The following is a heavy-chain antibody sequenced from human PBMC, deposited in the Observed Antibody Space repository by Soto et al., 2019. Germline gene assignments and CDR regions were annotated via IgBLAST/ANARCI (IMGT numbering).Heavy chain of an antibody. CDR3: ARALWSGFVDY. CDR1: DGSIISSNYY. Sequence: SETLSLTCTVSDGSIISSNYYWSWIRQSPGKGLEWIGFIYYSGKTYYSPTLKNRVTMSVDTSKNQFSLNLTSVTASDTAVYFCARALWSGFVDYWGQGALVTVSS. D-gene: IGHD3-3*01. V-gene: IGHV4-30-4*01. J-gene: IGHJ4*02. CDR2: IYYSGKT.